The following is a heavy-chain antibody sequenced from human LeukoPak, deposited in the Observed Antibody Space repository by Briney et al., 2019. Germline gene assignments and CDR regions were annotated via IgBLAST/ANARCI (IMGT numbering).Heavy chain of an antibody. D-gene: IGHD4-23*01. CDR2: INSDGSST. Sequence: GGSLRLSCAASGFTFSNYWMHWVRQAPGKGLVWVSRINSDGSSTGYADSVKGRFTISRDNAKNTLYMRMNSLRAEDTAVYYCARRHDYGGNFPLDYWGQGTLVTVSS. V-gene: IGHV3-74*01. J-gene: IGHJ4*02. CDR1: GFTFSNYW. CDR3: ARRHDYGGNFPLDY.